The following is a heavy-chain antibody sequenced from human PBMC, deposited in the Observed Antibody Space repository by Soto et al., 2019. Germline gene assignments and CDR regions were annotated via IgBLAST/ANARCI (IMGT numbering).Heavy chain of an antibody. D-gene: IGHD3-10*01. Sequence: GESLKISCKGSGYSFTSYWIGWVRQMPGKGLEWMGIIYPGDSDTRYSPSFQGQVTISADKSISTAYLQWSSLKASDTAMYYCALPPMVRGVIKNYGMDVWGQGTTVTVSS. CDR1: GYSFTSYW. CDR2: IYPGDSDT. CDR3: ALPPMVRGVIKNYGMDV. J-gene: IGHJ6*02. V-gene: IGHV5-51*01.